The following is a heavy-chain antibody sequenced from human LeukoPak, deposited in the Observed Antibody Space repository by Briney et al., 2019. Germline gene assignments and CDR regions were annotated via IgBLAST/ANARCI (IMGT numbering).Heavy chain of an antibody. CDR1: GFTFSSYA. D-gene: IGHD2-8*01. V-gene: IGHV3-23*01. J-gene: IGHJ4*02. CDR2: ISGSGAST. CDR3: AKDRSCTNDICHGDFDY. Sequence: GGSLRLSCTASGFTFSSYAVSWVRQAPGKGLEWVSSISGSGASTYSADSMKGRFTISRHNSKNPLHLQMNSLRAQDTALYYCAKDRSCTNDICHGDFDYWGQGTLVTVSS.